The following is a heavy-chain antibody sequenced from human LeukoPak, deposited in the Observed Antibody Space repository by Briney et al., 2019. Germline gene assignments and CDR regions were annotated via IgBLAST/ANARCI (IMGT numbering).Heavy chain of an antibody. J-gene: IGHJ4*02. D-gene: IGHD6-13*01. V-gene: IGHV4-39*07. Sequence: SETLSLTCTVSGGSISSSSYYWGWIRQPPGKGLEWIGSIYYSGSTYYNPSLKSRVTISVDTSKNQFSLKLSSVTAADTAVYYCASDFIAAAGSSSDYWGQGTLVTVSS. CDR2: IYYSGST. CDR3: ASDFIAAAGSSSDY. CDR1: GGSISSSSYY.